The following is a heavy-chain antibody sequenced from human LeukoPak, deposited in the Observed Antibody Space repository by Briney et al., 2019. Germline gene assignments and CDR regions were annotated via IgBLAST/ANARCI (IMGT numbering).Heavy chain of an antibody. D-gene: IGHD3-22*01. CDR2: IVVGSGNT. V-gene: IGHV1-58*02. CDR3: AARTYYYDSSGPTGDY. Sequence: AASVKVSCKASGFTFTSSAMQWVRQARGQRLEWIGWIVVGSGNTNYAQKFQERVTITRDMSTSTAYMELSSLRSEDTAVYYCAARTYYYDSSGPTGDYWGQGTLVTASS. CDR1: GFTFTSSA. J-gene: IGHJ4*02.